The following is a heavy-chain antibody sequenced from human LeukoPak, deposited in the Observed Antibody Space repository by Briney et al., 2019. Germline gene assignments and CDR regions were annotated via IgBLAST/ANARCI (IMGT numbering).Heavy chain of an antibody. Sequence: GGSLRLSCAASGFTVSNYAMSWVRQAPGKGLEWVSGISGSGGSTYYADSVKGRFTISRDNSKNTLYLQMNSLRVEDTALYYCAEGAYSYASNFDYWGQGTLVTVSS. V-gene: IGHV3-23*01. CDR3: AEGAYSYASNFDY. J-gene: IGHJ4*02. CDR1: GFTVSNYA. D-gene: IGHD5-18*01. CDR2: ISGSGGST.